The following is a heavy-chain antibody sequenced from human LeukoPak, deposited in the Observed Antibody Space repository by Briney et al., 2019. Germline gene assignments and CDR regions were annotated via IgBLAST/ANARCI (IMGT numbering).Heavy chain of an antibody. J-gene: IGHJ6*02. Sequence: GGSLRLSCAASGFTFSNFAMSWVRQAPGKGLEWVSSINFRGGTTYYAESVKGRFTISRDNFKRTVHLEMSNLRADDTAMYYCVRRAAVRGMDFWGLGTTVIVSS. V-gene: IGHV3-23*01. D-gene: IGHD1-14*01. CDR2: INFRGGTT. CDR1: GFTFSNFA. CDR3: VRRAAVRGMDF.